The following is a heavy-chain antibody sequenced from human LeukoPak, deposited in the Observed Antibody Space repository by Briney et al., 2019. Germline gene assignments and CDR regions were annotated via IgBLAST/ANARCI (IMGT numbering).Heavy chain of an antibody. Sequence: PGGSLRLSCAASGFTFSSYSMNWVRQAPGRGLEWVSSISSSSRYIYYADSVKGRVTISRDNAKNSLYLQMNSLRAKDTAVYYCATTSYCSGGSCYRNYFDYWGQGTLVTVSS. CDR3: ATTSYCSGGSCYRNYFDY. V-gene: IGHV3-21*01. CDR1: GFTFSSYS. D-gene: IGHD2-15*01. CDR2: ISSSSRYI. J-gene: IGHJ4*02.